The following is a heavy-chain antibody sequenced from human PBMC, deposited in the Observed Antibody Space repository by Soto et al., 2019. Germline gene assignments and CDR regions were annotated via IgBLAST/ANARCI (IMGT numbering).Heavy chain of an antibody. CDR1: GFTFSSYE. Sequence: GGSLRLSCAASGFTFSSYEMNWVRQAPGKGLEWVSYISSSGSTIYYADSVKGRFTISRDNAKNSLYLQMNSLRAEDTAVYYCARVPYDFWSGYYYYWSQGTLVTVSS. CDR3: ARVPYDFWSGYYYY. V-gene: IGHV3-48*03. CDR2: ISSSGSTI. J-gene: IGHJ4*02. D-gene: IGHD3-3*01.